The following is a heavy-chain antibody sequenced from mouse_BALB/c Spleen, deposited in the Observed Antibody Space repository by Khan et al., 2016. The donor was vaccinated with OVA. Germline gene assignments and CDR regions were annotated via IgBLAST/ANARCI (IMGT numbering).Heavy chain of an antibody. V-gene: IGHV2-6-7*01. CDR3: AKAYDDNCREAMDY. D-gene: IGHD2-10*01. Sequence: QVQLKESGPGLVAPSPSLSITCTVSGFSLTGYGVNWVRQPPGKGLEWLGMIWGDGSTDYNSALKSRLNLSKDNSKSQVFLKMNSLQTDDTARYYCAKAYDDNCREAMDYWGQGTTVTVSS. CDR2: IWGDGST. CDR1: GFSLTGYG. J-gene: IGHJ4*01.